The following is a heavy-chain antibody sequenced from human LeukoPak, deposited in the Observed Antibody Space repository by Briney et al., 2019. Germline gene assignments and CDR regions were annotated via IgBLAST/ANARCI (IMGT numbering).Heavy chain of an antibody. CDR2: INHSGST. D-gene: IGHD4-17*01. Sequence: PSETLSLTCAVYGGSFSGYYWSWIRQPPGKGLEWIGEINHSGSTNYNPSLKSRVTISVDASKNQFSLKLSSVTAADTAMYYCARDLVTTCLDYWGQGTLVTVSS. CDR1: GGSFSGYY. J-gene: IGHJ4*02. CDR3: ARDLVTTCLDY. V-gene: IGHV4-34*01.